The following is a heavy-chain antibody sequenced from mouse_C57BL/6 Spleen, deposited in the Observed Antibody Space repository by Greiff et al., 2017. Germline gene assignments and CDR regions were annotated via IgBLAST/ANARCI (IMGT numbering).Heavy chain of an antibody. CDR1: GFTFSSYG. Sequence: EVQLVESGGDLVKPGGSLKLSCAASGFTFSSYGMSWVRQTPDKRLEWVANISSGGSYTYYPDSVKGRFTISRDNAKNTLYLQMSSLKSEDTAMYYCARHRDWDPFDYWGQGTTLTVSS. J-gene: IGHJ2*01. CDR3: ARHRDWDPFDY. V-gene: IGHV5-6*01. CDR2: ISSGGSYT. D-gene: IGHD4-1*01.